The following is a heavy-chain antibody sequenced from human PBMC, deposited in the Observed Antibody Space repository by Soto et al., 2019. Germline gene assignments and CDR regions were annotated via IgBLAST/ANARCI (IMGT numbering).Heavy chain of an antibody. CDR3: AREDVLGSGSYYNRSPNWFDP. D-gene: IGHD3-10*01. V-gene: IGHV1-3*01. CDR2: INAGNGNT. CDR1: GYTFTSYA. Sequence: ASVKVSCKASGYTFTSYAMHWVRQAPGQRLEWMGWINAGNGNTKYSQKFQGRVTITRDTSASTAYMELSSLRSEDTAVYYCAREDVLGSGSYYNRSPNWFDPWGQGTLVTVSS. J-gene: IGHJ5*02.